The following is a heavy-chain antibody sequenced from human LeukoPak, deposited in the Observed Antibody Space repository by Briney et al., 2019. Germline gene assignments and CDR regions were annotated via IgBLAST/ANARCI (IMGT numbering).Heavy chain of an antibody. J-gene: IGHJ4*02. CDR3: AMDEDPYSISWYLFDY. CDR2: ITSSGTYR. D-gene: IGHD6-13*01. Sequence: GGSLRLSCAASGFTFSSYAMSWVRQAPGKGLEWVSGITSSGTYRYYAGSVKGRFTISRDNSKDTLYLEMNSLRAEDTAIYYSAMDEDPYSISWYLFDYWGQGTLVAVS. CDR1: GFTFSSYA. V-gene: IGHV3-23*01.